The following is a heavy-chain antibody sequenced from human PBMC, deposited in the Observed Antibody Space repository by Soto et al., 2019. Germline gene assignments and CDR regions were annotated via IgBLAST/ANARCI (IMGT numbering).Heavy chain of an antibody. J-gene: IGHJ4*02. CDR3: VRNVAGATVPYYFDF. Sequence: SETLSLTCTVSGGSISSYYWRWVRQRPGKGLEWIGFIYNSGSTNYNPSLKSRVTISMDTSRNQFSLILSSVTAADTAVYYCVRNVAGATVPYYFDFWGQGIVVTVSS. D-gene: IGHD1-26*01. CDR1: GGSISSYY. V-gene: IGHV4-59*01. CDR2: IYNSGST.